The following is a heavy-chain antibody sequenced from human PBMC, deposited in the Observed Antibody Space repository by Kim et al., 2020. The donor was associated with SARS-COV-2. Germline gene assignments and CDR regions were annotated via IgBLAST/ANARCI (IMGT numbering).Heavy chain of an antibody. Sequence: DYAVSVKSRITISPDTSKNQFSLQLNSVTPEDTAVYYCARVSMGGYHFDYWGQGTLVTVSS. CDR3: ARVSMGGYHFDY. D-gene: IGHD1-26*01. V-gene: IGHV6-1*01. J-gene: IGHJ4*02.